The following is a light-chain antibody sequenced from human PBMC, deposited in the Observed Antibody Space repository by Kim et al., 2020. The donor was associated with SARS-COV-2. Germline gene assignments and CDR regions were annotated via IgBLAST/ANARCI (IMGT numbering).Light chain of an antibody. J-gene: IGKJ3*01. V-gene: IGKV1-39*01. Sequence: GAVGGRVTITCRSSQSISSYLNWYQQKPGKAPKLLIYAASSLQSGVPPRFSGSGSGTDFTLTISSLQPEDFATYYCQQSYSTPVTFGPGTKVDIK. CDR1: QSISSY. CDR3: QQSYSTPVT. CDR2: AAS.